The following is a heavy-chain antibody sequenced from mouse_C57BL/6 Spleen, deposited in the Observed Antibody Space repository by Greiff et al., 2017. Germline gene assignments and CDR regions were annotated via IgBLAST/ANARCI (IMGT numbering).Heavy chain of an antibody. CDR3: ARFLTGTGTYFDY. CDR1: GYTFTSYW. Sequence: VQLQQSGAELVKPGASVKLSCKASGYTFTSYWMQWVKQRPGQGLEWIGEIDPSDSYTNYNQKFKGKATLTVDTSSSTAYMQLSSLTSEDSAVYYCARFLTGTGTYFDYWGQGTTLTVSS. D-gene: IGHD4-1*01. V-gene: IGHV1-50*01. CDR2: IDPSDSYT. J-gene: IGHJ2*01.